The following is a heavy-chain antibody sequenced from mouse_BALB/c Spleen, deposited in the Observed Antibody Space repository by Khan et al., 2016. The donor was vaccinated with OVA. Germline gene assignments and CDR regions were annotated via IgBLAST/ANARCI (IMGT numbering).Heavy chain of an antibody. CDR1: GFSLTSYG. Sequence: QVQLKESGPGLVQPSQCLSITCTVSGFSLTSYGVHWVRQSPGKGLEWLGVIWSGGSTAYNAAFISRLSISKDNSTSQVFFKMNSLQTNDTAIYYCSRIFIGTSDYAMDYWGQGTSVTVSS. J-gene: IGHJ4*01. D-gene: IGHD2-14*01. V-gene: IGHV2-2*02. CDR2: IWSGGST. CDR3: SRIFIGTSDYAMDY.